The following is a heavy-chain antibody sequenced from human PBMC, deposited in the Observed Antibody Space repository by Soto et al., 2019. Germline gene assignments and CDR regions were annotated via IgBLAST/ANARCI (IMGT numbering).Heavy chain of an antibody. V-gene: IGHV3-23*01. Sequence: EVQLLESGGGLVQPGGSLRLSCAPSGFIFSNYAMSWVRQARGKGLEWVSAISGSGADTYYTESVKGRFTISRDNFKNTLYLQMNSLRAEDTAVYYCAKDTGRGGGSVFDYWGQGTLVTVFS. CDR2: ISGSGADT. CDR3: AKDTGRGGGSVFDY. D-gene: IGHD2-15*01. CDR1: GFIFSNYA. J-gene: IGHJ4*02.